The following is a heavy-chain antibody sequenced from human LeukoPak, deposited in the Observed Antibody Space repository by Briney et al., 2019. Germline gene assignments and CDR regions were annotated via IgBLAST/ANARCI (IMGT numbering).Heavy chain of an antibody. CDR2: ISGDGGST. V-gene: IGHV3-43*02. Sequence: GGSLRLSCAASGFTFDDYAMHWVRQAPGQGLEWVSLISGDGGSTHYADSVKGRFTISRDNSKNSLYMHMNSLRTADTALYYCPKGIIYYGSGHSPLFDYWGQGTLVTVSS. J-gene: IGHJ4*02. CDR3: PKGIIYYGSGHSPLFDY. D-gene: IGHD3-10*01. CDR1: GFTFDDYA.